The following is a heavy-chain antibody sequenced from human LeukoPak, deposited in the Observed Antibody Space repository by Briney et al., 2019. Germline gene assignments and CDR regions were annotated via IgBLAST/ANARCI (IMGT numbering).Heavy chain of an antibody. V-gene: IGHV7-4-1*02. CDR2: INTNTGNP. Sequence: ASVKVSCKASGYTFTSYAMNWVRQAPGQGLEWMGWINTNTGNPTYALGFTGRFVFSLDTSVSTAYLQISSQKAEDTAVYYCARDQSSSWSYYYYMDVWGKGTTVTVSS. D-gene: IGHD6-13*01. CDR3: ARDQSSSWSYYYYMDV. J-gene: IGHJ6*03. CDR1: GYTFTSYA.